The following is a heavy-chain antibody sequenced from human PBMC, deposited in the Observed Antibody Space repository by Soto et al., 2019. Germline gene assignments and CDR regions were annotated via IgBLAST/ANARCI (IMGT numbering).Heavy chain of an antibody. D-gene: IGHD6-19*01. V-gene: IGHV3-74*01. CDR2: INSDGGST. CDR3: AGAVRSSGWSDLDY. Sequence: EVQLVESGGGLVQPGGSLTLSCAASGFTFSSYWMHWVRQGPGRGLEWVSRINSDGGSTSYADSVKGRFTISRDSAKDTVYLQMNSLRAEGTAVYYCAGAVRSSGWSDLDYWGQGSLVAVSS. CDR1: GFTFSSYW. J-gene: IGHJ4*02.